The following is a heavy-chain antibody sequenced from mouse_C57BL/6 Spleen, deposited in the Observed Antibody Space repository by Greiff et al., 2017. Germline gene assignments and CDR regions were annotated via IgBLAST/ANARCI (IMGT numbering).Heavy chain of an antibody. D-gene: IGHD2-12*01. V-gene: IGHV1-59*01. CDR1: GYTFTSYW. J-gene: IGHJ2*01. CDR2: IDPSDSYT. CDR3: ARTDSYYTYYFDY. Sequence: QVQLQQPGAELVRPGTSVTLSCKASGYTFTSYWMHWVKQRPGQGLEWIGVIDPSDSYTNYNQKFKGKATLTVDTSSSTAYMQLSSLTSEDSAVYYCARTDSYYTYYFDYWGQGTTLTVSS.